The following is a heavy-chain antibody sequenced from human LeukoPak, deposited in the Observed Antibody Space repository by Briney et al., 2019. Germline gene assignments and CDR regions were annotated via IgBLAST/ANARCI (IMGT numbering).Heavy chain of an antibody. D-gene: IGHD5-12*01. J-gene: IGHJ4*02. V-gene: IGHV3-30-3*01. CDR3: TRDWRNLGYDY. Sequence: GGSLRLSCAASGFTFSSYAMHWVRQAPGKGLEWVAVISYDGSNKYYADSVKGRFTISRDNAKNTLYLQMNSLRAEDTAVYYCTRDWRNLGYDYWGQGTLVTVSS. CDR2: ISYDGSNK. CDR1: GFTFSSYA.